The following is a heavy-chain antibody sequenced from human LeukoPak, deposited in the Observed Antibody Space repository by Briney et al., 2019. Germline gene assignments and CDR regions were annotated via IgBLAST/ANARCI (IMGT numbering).Heavy chain of an antibody. CDR3: ATLTPSPVDAFDI. CDR1: GGSISSNY. V-gene: IGHV4-59*08. J-gene: IGHJ3*02. Sequence: SETLSLTCTVSGGSISSNYWSWIRQPPGQGLEYIGYIHYIRSPNYNPSLNGRVTISVDTSKNQFSLTLSSVTAADTAVYYCATLTPSPVDAFDIWGQGTMVTISS. D-gene: IGHD4/OR15-4a*01. CDR2: IHYIRSP.